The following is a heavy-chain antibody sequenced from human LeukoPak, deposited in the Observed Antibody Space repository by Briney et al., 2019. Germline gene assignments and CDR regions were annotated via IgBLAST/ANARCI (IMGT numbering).Heavy chain of an antibody. D-gene: IGHD6-19*01. CDR3: ASGKGYSSGWPHFDY. J-gene: IGHJ4*02. CDR2: IYYSGST. V-gene: IGHV4-59*01. Sequence: PSETLSLTCAVYGGSFSGYYWSWIRQPPGKGLEWIGYIYYSGSTNYNPSLKSRVTISVDTSKNQFSLKLSSVAAADTAVYYCASGKGYSSGWPHFDYWGQGTLVTVSS. CDR1: GGSFSGYY.